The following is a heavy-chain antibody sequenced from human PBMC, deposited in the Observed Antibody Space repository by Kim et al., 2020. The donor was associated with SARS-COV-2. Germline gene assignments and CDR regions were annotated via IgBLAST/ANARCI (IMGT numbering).Heavy chain of an antibody. CDR2: IYYSGST. D-gene: IGHD4-17*01. CDR1: GGSISSSSYY. V-gene: IGHV4-39*07. Sequence: SETLSLTCTVSGGSISSSSYYWGCIRQPPGKGLEWIGSIYYSGSTYYNPSLKSRVTISVDTSKNQFSLKLSSVTAADTAVYYCGATVTKPASGRFDPWGQGTLVTVSS. CDR3: GATVTKPASGRFDP. J-gene: IGHJ5*02.